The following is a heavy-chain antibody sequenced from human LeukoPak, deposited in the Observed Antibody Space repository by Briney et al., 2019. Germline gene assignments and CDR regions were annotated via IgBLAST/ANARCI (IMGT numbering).Heavy chain of an antibody. D-gene: IGHD3-22*01. CDR3: ARGNYYDSSGYRGAFDI. V-gene: IGHV1-18*01. Sequence: PGASVKVSCKASGYTFTSYGISWVRQAPGQGLEWMGWISAYNGNTNYAQKLQGRVTTTTDTSTSTAYMELRSLRSDDTAVYYCARGNYYDSSGYRGAFDIWGQGTMVTVSS. CDR1: GYTFTSYG. J-gene: IGHJ3*02. CDR2: ISAYNGNT.